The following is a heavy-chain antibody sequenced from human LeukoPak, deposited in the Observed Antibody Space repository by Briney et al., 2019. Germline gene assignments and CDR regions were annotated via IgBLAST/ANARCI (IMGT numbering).Heavy chain of an antibody. J-gene: IGHJ6*03. CDR3: TRGSIAYYYMDV. V-gene: IGHV3-48*03. CDR2: ISSSGFTM. CDR1: GFTFSSYE. Sequence: GGSLRLSCVASGFTFSSYEMNWVRQAPGKGLEWVSYISSSGFTMYYADSVEGRFTISRDNAKNSLYLQMNSLRAEDTAVYYCTRGSIAYYYMDVWGKGTTVTISS. D-gene: IGHD3-22*01.